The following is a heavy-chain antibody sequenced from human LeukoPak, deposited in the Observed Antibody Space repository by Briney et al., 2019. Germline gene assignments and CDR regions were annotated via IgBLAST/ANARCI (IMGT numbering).Heavy chain of an antibody. CDR2: IYDSGST. Sequence: SETLSLTCTVSGGSISSSGYYWSWIRQHPGKGLEWIGYIYDSGSTDSNPSLKSRVTISVDTSKNQFSLKVSSVTAADTAVYXXXXXXXXXXAPNWFDPWGQGTLVTVSS. CDR1: GGSISSSGYY. CDR3: XXXXXXXXAPNWFDP. J-gene: IGHJ5*02. V-gene: IGHV4-31*03. D-gene: IGHD4/OR15-4a*01.